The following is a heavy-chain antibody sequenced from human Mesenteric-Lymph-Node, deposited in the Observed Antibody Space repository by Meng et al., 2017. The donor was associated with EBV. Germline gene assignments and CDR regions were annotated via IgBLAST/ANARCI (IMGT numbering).Heavy chain of an antibody. V-gene: IGHV7-4-1*02. CDR3: ARFDWLAHF. CDR1: GYIFNKYE. J-gene: IGHJ4*02. CDR2: INTNTGNP. Sequence: QVQLGQAGSELKKPGASVKISCKASGYIFNKYEMNWIRQAPGQGLEWMGWINTNTGNPTYAQDFTGRFVFSVDTSVSTAYLQISSLESDDTVVYYCARFDWLAHFWGQGTLVTVFS. D-gene: IGHD3-9*01.